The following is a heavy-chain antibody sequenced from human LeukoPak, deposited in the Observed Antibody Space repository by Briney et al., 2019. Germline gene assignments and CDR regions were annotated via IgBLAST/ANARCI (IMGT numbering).Heavy chain of an antibody. J-gene: IGHJ4*02. CDR2: IWYDGSNK. CDR3: ARDGGIAAFDY. Sequence: GGSLRLSCAASGFTVSNDYMAWVRQAPGKGLEWVAVIWYDGSNKYYADSVKGRFTISRDNSKNTLYLQMNSLRAEDTAVYYCARDGGIAAFDYWGQGTLVTVSS. CDR1: GFTVSNDY. D-gene: IGHD6-25*01. V-gene: IGHV3-33*08.